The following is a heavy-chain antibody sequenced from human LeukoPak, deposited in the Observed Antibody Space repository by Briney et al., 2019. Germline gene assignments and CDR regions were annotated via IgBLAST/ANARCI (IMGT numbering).Heavy chain of an antibody. CDR3: TRDRGDGYNAYYFDY. Sequence: ASVKVSCKASGYTFTDNYMHWVRQAPGQGLEWMEWINPDSGGTSYAQKFQGRVTLTRDTSISTAYMDLSRLRSDDTAMYYCTRDRGDGYNAYYFDYWGQGTLVTVSS. CDR2: INPDSGGT. CDR1: GYTFTDNY. D-gene: IGHD5-24*01. J-gene: IGHJ4*02. V-gene: IGHV1-2*02.